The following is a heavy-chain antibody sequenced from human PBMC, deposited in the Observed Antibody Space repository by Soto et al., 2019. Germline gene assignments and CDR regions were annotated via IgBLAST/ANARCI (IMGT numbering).Heavy chain of an antibody. CDR1: GASISGFY. V-gene: IGHV4-4*07. CDR2: IYATGTT. D-gene: IGHD1-1*01. Sequence: PSETLSLTCTVSGASISGFYWSWIRKSAGKGLEWIGRIYATGTTDYNPSLKSRVMMSVDTSKKQFSLKLRSVTAAATAVYYCVRDGTKTLRDWFDPWGQGISVTVPQ. J-gene: IGHJ5*02. CDR3: VRDGTKTLRDWFDP.